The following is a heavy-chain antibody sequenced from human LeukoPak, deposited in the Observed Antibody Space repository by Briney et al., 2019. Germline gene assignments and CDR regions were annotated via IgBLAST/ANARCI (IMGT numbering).Heavy chain of an antibody. CDR2: ISSSGSTI. Sequence: GGSLRLSCAASGLTFSSYEMNWVRQAPGKGLEWVSYISSSGSTIFYADSVKGRFTISRDNSKNTLYLQMNSLRAEDTAVYYCARDTTYSGSYYFDYWGQGTLVTVSS. D-gene: IGHD1-26*01. V-gene: IGHV3-48*03. J-gene: IGHJ4*02. CDR1: GLTFSSYE. CDR3: ARDTTYSGSYYFDY.